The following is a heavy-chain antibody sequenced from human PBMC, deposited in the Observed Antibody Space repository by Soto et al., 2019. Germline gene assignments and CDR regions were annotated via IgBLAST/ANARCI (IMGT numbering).Heavy chain of an antibody. D-gene: IGHD3-22*01. J-gene: IGHJ4*02. CDR2: INPSGGST. CDR1: GYTFTSYY. Sequence: QVQLVQSGAEVKKPGASVKVSCKASGYTFTSYYMHWVRQAPGQGLEWKGIINPSGGSTSYAQKFQGRVTMTRDTSTSTVYMELSSLRSEDTAVYYCATLSGSTLFDYWGQGTLVTVSS. CDR3: ATLSGSTLFDY. V-gene: IGHV1-46*01.